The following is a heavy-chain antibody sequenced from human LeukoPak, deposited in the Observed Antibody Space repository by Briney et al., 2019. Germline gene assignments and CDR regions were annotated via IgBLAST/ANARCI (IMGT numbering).Heavy chain of an antibody. CDR1: GFTVSSNY. D-gene: IGHD5-18*01. CDR3: ARDQYSYAHAAH. J-gene: IGHJ4*02. CDR2: IYSGGTT. V-gene: IGHV3-66*01. Sequence: GGSLRLSCAASGFTVSSNYMSWVRQAPGKGLEWVSVIYSGGTTYYADSVKGRFTISRDNSKSTLHLQMSSLRAEDTAVYYCARDQYSYAHAAHWGQGTLVTVSS.